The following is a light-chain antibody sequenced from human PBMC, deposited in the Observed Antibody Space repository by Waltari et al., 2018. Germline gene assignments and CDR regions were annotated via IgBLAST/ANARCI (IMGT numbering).Light chain of an antibody. J-gene: IGKJ4*01. Sequence: DIQMTQSPSNLSASVGDRVTITWRASQSISNWLAWYQQKPGKAPKLLIYEASTLESGVPSRFSGSGSGTEFTLTISSLQPDDFATYYCQQYNSYSLLTFGGGTKVEIK. CDR3: QQYNSYSLLT. CDR2: EAS. CDR1: QSISNW. V-gene: IGKV1-5*03.